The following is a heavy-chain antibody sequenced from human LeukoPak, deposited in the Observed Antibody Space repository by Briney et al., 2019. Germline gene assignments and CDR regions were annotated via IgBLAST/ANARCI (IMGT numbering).Heavy chain of an antibody. CDR2: ISSTSSTI. Sequence: GGSLRLSCAAYGFTFSSYSMNWVRQAPGKGLEWVSYISSTSSTIYYADSVKGRFTISRDNAKNSLYLQMNSLRAEDTAVYYCASIHSSSWSHYDYWGQGTLVTVSS. V-gene: IGHV3-48*04. CDR3: ASIHSSSWSHYDY. D-gene: IGHD6-13*01. CDR1: GFTFSSYS. J-gene: IGHJ4*02.